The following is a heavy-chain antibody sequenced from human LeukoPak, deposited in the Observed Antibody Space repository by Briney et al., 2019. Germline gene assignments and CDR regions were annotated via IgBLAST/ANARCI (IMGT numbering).Heavy chain of an antibody. D-gene: IGHD6-19*01. J-gene: IGHJ4*02. CDR3: ARVWVAVAVLADY. Sequence: ASVKVSCKASGYTFTSYDINWVRQAPGQGLERMGWISAYNGNTNYAQKLQGRVTMTTDTSTSTAYMELRSLRSDDAAVYYCARVWVAVAVLADYWGQGTLVTVSS. V-gene: IGHV1-18*01. CDR1: GYTFTSYD. CDR2: ISAYNGNT.